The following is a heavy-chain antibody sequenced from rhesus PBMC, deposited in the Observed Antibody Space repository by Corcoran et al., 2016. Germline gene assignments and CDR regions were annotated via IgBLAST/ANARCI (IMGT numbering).Heavy chain of an antibody. CDR1: GGSISSSNW. CDR3: ASGPLSQLDY. J-gene: IGHJ4*01. CDR2: IHGSSGST. V-gene: IGHV4-93*01. Sequence: QVQLQESGPVVVKPSETLSLTCAVSGGSISSSNWWSWIRQSPSTGLEWTGAIHGSSGSTAYTPALESRVTISKDTSKNPFSLKLTSVTAADTAVYYCASGPLSQLDYWGQGLLVTVSS.